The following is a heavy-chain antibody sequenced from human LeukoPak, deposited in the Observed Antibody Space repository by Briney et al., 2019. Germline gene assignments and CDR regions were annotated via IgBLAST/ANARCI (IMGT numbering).Heavy chain of an antibody. CDR2: IPYDGSNK. V-gene: IGHV3-30*04. CDR3: ARDAGRRDGYPFY. J-gene: IGHJ4*02. CDR1: GFTFSSYA. D-gene: IGHD5-24*01. Sequence: PGGSLRLSCAASGFTFSSYAMHWVRQAPGKGLEWVAVIPYDGSNKYYADSVKGRFTISRDNSKNTLYLQMNSLRAEDTAVYYCARDAGRRDGYPFYWGQGTLVTVSS.